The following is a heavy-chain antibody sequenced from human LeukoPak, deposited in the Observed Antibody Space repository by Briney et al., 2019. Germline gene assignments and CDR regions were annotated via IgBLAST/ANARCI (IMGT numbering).Heavy chain of an antibody. Sequence: SETLSLTCTVSGGSISSGSYYWSWIRQPAGKGLEWIGRIYTSGSTNYNPSLKSRVTISVDTSKNQFSLKLSSVTAADTAVYYCARGDIEYSSSSDAFDIWGQGTMVTVSS. D-gene: IGHD6-6*01. J-gene: IGHJ3*02. V-gene: IGHV4-61*02. CDR3: ARGDIEYSSSSDAFDI. CDR1: GGSISSGSYY. CDR2: IYTSGST.